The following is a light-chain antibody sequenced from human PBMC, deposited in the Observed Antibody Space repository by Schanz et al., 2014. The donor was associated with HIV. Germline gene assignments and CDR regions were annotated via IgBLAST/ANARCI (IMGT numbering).Light chain of an antibody. V-gene: IGKV3-20*01. CDR1: QSVSSSY. Sequence: EIVLTQSPGTLSLSPGERATLSCRASQSVSSSYFAWYQQKPGQAPRLLIYGASSRATGIPDRFSGSGSGTDFTLTISRLEPEDFAVYYCQQYNNWPTFGHGTKVEIK. J-gene: IGKJ1*01. CDR2: GAS. CDR3: QQYNNWPT.